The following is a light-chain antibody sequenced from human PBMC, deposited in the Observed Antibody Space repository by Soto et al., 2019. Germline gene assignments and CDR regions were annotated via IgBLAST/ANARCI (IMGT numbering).Light chain of an antibody. CDR3: QQSYSSPVT. V-gene: IGKV1-39*01. CDR2: AAS. Sequence: DIQMTQSPSSLSASVGDTVTITCRASQSVSSYLNWYQQKPGKAPKLLIYAASSLQTGVPSRFSGSGSGTDFTLTISSLQPVDFATYYCQQSYSSPVTFGPGTKVDIK. J-gene: IGKJ3*01. CDR1: QSVSSY.